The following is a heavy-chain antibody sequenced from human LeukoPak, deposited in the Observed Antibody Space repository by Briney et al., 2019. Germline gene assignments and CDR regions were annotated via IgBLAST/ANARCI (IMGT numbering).Heavy chain of an antibody. CDR3: AGLHLTYSGGWYWVDY. CDR1: GFTFSDYY. D-gene: IGHD6-19*01. CDR2: ISSSSSYT. V-gene: IGHV3-11*03. Sequence: GGSLTLSCAASGFTFSDYYMSWIRQAPGKGLEWVSYISSSSSYTSYADSVKGRFTMSRDNAKNSLYLQMNSLRAEDTAVYYCAGLHLTYSGGWYWVDYWGQGTLVTVSS. J-gene: IGHJ4*02.